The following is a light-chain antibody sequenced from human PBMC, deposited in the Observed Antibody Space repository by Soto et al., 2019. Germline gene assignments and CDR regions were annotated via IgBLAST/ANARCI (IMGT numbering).Light chain of an antibody. CDR3: QHYGHPQWT. V-gene: IGKV3-20*01. CDR2: GVF. Sequence: ENVLTQSPGTLSLSPGERATLSCRASRDAYNGYLAWYQQRPGQAPRLLIYGVFRRANGIPDRFSGSGFGTDFTLTITRLEPEDFAVYYCQHYGHPQWTFGQGTKVDI. CDR1: RDAYNGY. J-gene: IGKJ1*01.